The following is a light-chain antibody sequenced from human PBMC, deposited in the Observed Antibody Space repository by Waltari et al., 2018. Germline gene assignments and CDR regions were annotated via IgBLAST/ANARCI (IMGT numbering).Light chain of an antibody. CDR1: ILLTYT. V-gene: IGLV3-19*01. Sequence: SSELTQHPPMSVALGKTVRIHGQRDILLTYTAPGYQQRPGQAPIPVIFSANDRPSGIPDRFSGSSSGNTASLTITGALAEDEADYYCNSRDSSTNAVVFGGGTKLTVL. CDR2: SAN. CDR3: NSRDSSTNAVV. J-gene: IGLJ2*01.